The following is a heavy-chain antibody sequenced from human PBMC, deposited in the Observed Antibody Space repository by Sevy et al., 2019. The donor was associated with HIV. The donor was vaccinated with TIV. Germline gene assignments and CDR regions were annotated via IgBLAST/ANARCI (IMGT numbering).Heavy chain of an antibody. CDR3: ARVGGLTDYGMDV. D-gene: IGHD1-26*01. J-gene: IGHJ6*02. CDR2: MYYTGRT. CDR1: GGSINSGSYS. V-gene: IGHV4-61*01. Sequence: SETLSLTCTVSGGSINSGSYSWSWIRQPPGKGLECIGYMYYTGRTNYNPSLMSRVTISVDTSKNQFSLKVNSVTAADTAVYYCARVGGLTDYGMDVWGQGTTVTVSS.